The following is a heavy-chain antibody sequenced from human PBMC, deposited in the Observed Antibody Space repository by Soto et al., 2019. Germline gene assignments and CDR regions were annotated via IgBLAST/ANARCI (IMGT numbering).Heavy chain of an antibody. CDR3: ALSLGIEGYYYYMDV. Sequence: PGESLKISCKGSGYSFTSYWIGWVRQMPGKGLEWMGIIYPGDSDTRYSPSFQGQVTISADKSISTAYLQWSSLKASDTAMYYCALSLGIEGYYYYMDVWGKGTTVTVSS. CDR2: IYPGDSDT. CDR1: GYSFTSYW. D-gene: IGHD7-27*01. J-gene: IGHJ6*03. V-gene: IGHV5-51*01.